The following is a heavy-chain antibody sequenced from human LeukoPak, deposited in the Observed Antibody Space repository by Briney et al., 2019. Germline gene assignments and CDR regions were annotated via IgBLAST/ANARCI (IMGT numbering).Heavy chain of an antibody. D-gene: IGHD3-10*01. Sequence: KSSETLSLTCTVSGGSISSSSYYWGWIRQPPGKGLEWIGSIYYSGSTYYNPSLKSRVTISVDTSKNQFSLKLSSVTAADTAVYYCARAGVRGYYYYYMDVWGKGTTVTISS. J-gene: IGHJ6*03. V-gene: IGHV4-39*07. CDR3: ARAGVRGYYYYYMDV. CDR1: GGSISSSSYY. CDR2: IYYSGST.